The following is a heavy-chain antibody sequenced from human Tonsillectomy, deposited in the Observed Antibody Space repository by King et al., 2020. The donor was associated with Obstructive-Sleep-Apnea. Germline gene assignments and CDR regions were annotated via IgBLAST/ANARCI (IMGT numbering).Heavy chain of an antibody. D-gene: IGHD3-10*01. Sequence: VQLVESGGGVVQPGMSLRLSCAASGFTFSSYGMHWVRQSPDKGLEWVAVISYDGSNKYYADSVKGRFTISRDNSKNTLYLQMNRLRAEDTAVYYCAKALPPYGSGSHPPEYWGQGTLVTVSS. J-gene: IGHJ4*02. V-gene: IGHV3-30*18. CDR1: GFTFSSYG. CDR2: ISYDGSNK. CDR3: AKALPPYGSGSHPPEY.